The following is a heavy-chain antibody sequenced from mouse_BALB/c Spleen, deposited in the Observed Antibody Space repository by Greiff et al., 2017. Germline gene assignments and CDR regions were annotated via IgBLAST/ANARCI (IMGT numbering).Heavy chain of an antibody. J-gene: IGHJ2*01. CDR3: ARGYDYFDY. CDR1: GYSFTSYY. V-gene: IGHV1S135*01. CDR2: IDPFNGGT. Sequence: VHVKQSGPELMKPGASVKISCKASGYSFTSYYMHWVKQSHGKSLEWIGYIDPFNGGTSYNQKFKGKATLTVDKSSSTAYMHLSSLTSEDSAVYYCARGYDYFDYWGQGTTLTVSS. D-gene: IGHD2-3*01.